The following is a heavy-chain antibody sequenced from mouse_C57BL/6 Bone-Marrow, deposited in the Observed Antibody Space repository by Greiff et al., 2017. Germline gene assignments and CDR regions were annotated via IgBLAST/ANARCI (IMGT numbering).Heavy chain of an antibody. CDR3: ASPYYYGSSYGFAY. Sequence: QVQLQQPGAELVKPGASVTLSCKASGYTFTSYWMHWVKQRPGQGLEWIGMIHPNSGSTNYNEKFKSKATLTVDKSSSTAYMQLSSLTSEDSAVYYCASPYYYGSSYGFAYWGQGTLVTVSA. CDR1: GYTFTSYW. V-gene: IGHV1-64*01. CDR2: IHPNSGST. D-gene: IGHD1-1*01. J-gene: IGHJ3*01.